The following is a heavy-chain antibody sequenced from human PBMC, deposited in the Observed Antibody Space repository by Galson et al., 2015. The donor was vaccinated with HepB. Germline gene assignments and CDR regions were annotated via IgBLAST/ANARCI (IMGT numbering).Heavy chain of an antibody. V-gene: IGHV1-3*04. CDR1: GYTFSTHY. CDR3: ARFTSFASGTYSAQALDY. D-gene: IGHD3-10*01. Sequence: SVKVSYKASGYTFSTHYIHWALQAPGHPLDWIGWIHIDSGETHPVQDFPVGLSFSSDPSASGAYMDLSRLRSEDAALYYCARFTSFASGTYSAQALDYWCQGTLLTVSA. J-gene: IGHJ4*02. CDR2: IHIDSGET.